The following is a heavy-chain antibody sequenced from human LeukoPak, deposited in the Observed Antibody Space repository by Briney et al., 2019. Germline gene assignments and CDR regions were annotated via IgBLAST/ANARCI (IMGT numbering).Heavy chain of an antibody. J-gene: IGHJ6*03. V-gene: IGHV4-39*07. CDR1: GGSISSSSYY. CDR3: ARYTNYFDSSGYSYYYMDV. CDR2: IYYSGST. Sequence: SETLSLTCTVSGGSISSSSYYWGWIRQPPGKGLEWIGSIYYSGSTYYNPSLKSRVTISVDTSKIQFSLKLSSVTAADTAVYYCARYTNYFDSSGYSYYYMDVWGKGTTVTISS. D-gene: IGHD3-22*01.